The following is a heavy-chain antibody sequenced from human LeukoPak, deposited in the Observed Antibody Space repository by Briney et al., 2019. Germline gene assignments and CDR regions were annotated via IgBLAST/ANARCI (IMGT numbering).Heavy chain of an antibody. V-gene: IGHV1-46*01. J-gene: IGHJ2*01. CDR3: ARDRIPYWYFDL. CDR1: GYTFTSYY. CDR2: INPSGGST. Sequence: ASVKVSCKASGYTFTSYYMHWVRQAPGQGLEWMGIINPSGGSTSYAQKFQGRVTITADESTSTAYMELSSLRSEDTAVYYCARDRIPYWYFDLWGRGTLVTVSS.